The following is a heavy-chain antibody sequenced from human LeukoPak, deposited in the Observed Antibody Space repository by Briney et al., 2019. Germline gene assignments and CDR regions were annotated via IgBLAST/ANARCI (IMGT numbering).Heavy chain of an antibody. Sequence: SETLSLTCAVYGGSFSGYYWSWIRQPPGKGLEWIGEINHSGSTNYNPSLKSRVTISVDTSKNQFSLKLSSVTAADTAVYYCAGGPYCSGGSCYSPGYYYYYGMDVWGQGTTVTVSS. CDR1: GGSFSGYY. CDR2: INHSGST. V-gene: IGHV4-34*01. CDR3: AGGPYCSGGSCYSPGYYYYYGMDV. D-gene: IGHD2-15*01. J-gene: IGHJ6*02.